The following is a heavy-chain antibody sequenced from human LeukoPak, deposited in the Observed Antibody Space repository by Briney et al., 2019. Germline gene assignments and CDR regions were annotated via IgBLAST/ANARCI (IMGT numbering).Heavy chain of an antibody. V-gene: IGHV4-39*07. CDR1: GGSISSSSYY. CDR2: IYYSGST. D-gene: IGHD4-17*01. CDR3: ARDEYGDFQGFDF. J-gene: IGHJ4*02. Sequence: SETLSLTCTVSGGSISSSSYYWGWIRQPPGKGLEWIGSIYYSGSTYYNPSLKSRVTISGDTSKNQFSLKLSSVTAADTAVYYCARDEYGDFQGFDFWGQGTRVTVSS.